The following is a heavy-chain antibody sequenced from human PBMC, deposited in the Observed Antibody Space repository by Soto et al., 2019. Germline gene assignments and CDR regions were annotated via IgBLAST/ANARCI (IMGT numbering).Heavy chain of an antibody. Sequence: QVQLQESGPGRVKPSETLSLTCTVSGGSISSYYWSWIRQPPGKGLEWIGYIYYSGSTNYNPSLTGRVTRPVDTSKNQFSLKLSSVTAADTAVYYCASQDPGLSGSGSYPLDYWGQGTLVTVSS. J-gene: IGHJ4*02. CDR3: ASQDPGLSGSGSYPLDY. CDR2: IYYSGST. V-gene: IGHV4-59*08. CDR1: GGSISSYY. D-gene: IGHD3-10*01.